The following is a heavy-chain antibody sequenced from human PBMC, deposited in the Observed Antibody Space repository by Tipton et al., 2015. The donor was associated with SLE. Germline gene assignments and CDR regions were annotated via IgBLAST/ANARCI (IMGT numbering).Heavy chain of an antibody. CDR3: ARTVSNYYDMDV. Sequence: SLRLSCAASGFTFSTYAMHWVRQAPGKGLEWVAVMAFDGGNRYYADSVKGRFTISRDNSKNTLYLQMNSLRAEDTAVYYCARTVSNYYDMDVWGQGTTVTVSS. J-gene: IGHJ6*02. CDR1: GFTFSTYA. V-gene: IGHV3-30*04. CDR2: MAFDGGNR.